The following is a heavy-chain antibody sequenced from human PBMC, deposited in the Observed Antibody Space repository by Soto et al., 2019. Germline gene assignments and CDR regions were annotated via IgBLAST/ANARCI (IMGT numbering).Heavy chain of an antibody. V-gene: IGHV3-7*01. CDR2: IKQDGSEK. Sequence: PGGSLRLSCAASGFTFSSYWMSWFRQAPGKGLEWVANIKQDGSEKYYVDSVKGRFTISRDNAKNSLYLRMNSLRAEDTAVYYCARDRSYDFWSGYSLTYYYYYMDVWGKGTTVTVSS. CDR1: GFTFSSYW. J-gene: IGHJ6*03. CDR3: ARDRSYDFWSGYSLTYYYYYMDV. D-gene: IGHD3-3*01.